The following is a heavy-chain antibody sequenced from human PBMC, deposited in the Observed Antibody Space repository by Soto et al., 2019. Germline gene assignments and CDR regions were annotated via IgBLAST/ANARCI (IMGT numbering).Heavy chain of an antibody. J-gene: IGHJ6*02. D-gene: IGHD3-3*01. Sequence: GGSLRLSCAASEITFTNAWMSWVRQVPGKGLEWVGRIKSKTHGGTTDYAAPVKGRFTISRDDSKNTLYLQMNSLKTEDTAVYYCSTDSRFLEWSSYYYGMDVWGPGTTVTV. CDR3: STDSRFLEWSSYYYGMDV. V-gene: IGHV3-15*01. CDR2: IKSKTHGGTT. CDR1: EITFTNAW.